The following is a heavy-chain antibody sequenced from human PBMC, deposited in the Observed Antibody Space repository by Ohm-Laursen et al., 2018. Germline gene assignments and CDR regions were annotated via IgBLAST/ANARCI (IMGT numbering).Heavy chain of an antibody. V-gene: IGHV1-58*01. CDR2: IVVGSGNT. CDR3: AAGGAAAEFDY. Sequence: SVKVSCKASGFTFTSSAVQWVRQARGQRHEWIGWIVVGSGNTNYAQKFQERVTITRDMSTSTAYMELSSLRSEDTAVYYCAAGGAAAEFDYWGQGTLVTVSS. J-gene: IGHJ4*02. D-gene: IGHD6-13*01. CDR1: GFTFTSSA.